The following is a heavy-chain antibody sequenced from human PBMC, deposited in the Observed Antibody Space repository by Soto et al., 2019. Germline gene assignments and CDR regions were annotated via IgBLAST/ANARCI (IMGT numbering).Heavy chain of an antibody. CDR3: ARAATIFGVVITPHYFDY. D-gene: IGHD3-3*01. CDR2: IYYSGST. J-gene: IGHJ4*02. V-gene: IGHV4-59*01. Sequence: SETLSLTCTVSGGSISSYYWSWIRQPPGKGLEWIGYIYYSGSTNYNPSLKSRVTISVDTSKNQFSLKLSSVTAADTAVYYCARAATIFGVVITPHYFDYWGQGTLVTVSS. CDR1: GGSISSYY.